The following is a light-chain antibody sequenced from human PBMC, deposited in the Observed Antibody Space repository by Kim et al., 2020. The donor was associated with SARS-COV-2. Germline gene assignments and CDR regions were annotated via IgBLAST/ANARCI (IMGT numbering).Light chain of an antibody. Sequence: SVTPKEKVPIPCRASQSIGRSLHWYQQKPDQSPKLLIKSASQSISGVPSRFSGSVSGTHFTLTINSLEAEDAAAYYCHQSRSLPYTFGQGTKLEI. J-gene: IGKJ2*01. CDR2: SAS. CDR3: HQSRSLPYT. CDR1: QSIGRS. V-gene: IGKV6D-21*02.